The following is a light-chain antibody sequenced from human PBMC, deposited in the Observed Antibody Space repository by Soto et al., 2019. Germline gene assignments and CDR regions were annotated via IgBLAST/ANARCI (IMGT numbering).Light chain of an antibody. CDR3: QQYNIWTWT. V-gene: IGKV3-15*01. J-gene: IGKJ1*01. Sequence: EIVMTQSPATLSMSPGERATLSCRASQSISSNLAWYQQRPGQAPRLLIYGASTRATGIPARFSGSGSGTEFTLTISSLQPEDFAVYYCQQYNIWTWTFGQGTKVDIK. CDR1: QSISSN. CDR2: GAS.